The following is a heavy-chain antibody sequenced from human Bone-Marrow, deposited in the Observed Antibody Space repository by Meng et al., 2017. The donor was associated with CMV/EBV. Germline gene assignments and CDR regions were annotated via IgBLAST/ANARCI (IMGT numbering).Heavy chain of an antibody. D-gene: IGHD3-10*01. J-gene: IGHJ4*02. CDR2: ISWHDDK. V-gene: IGHV2-5*01. CDR3: AHTPFAMVRGVD. Sequence: QLPLTGSGLTKPTPTLSLAWTFSVSGFSPSNNAGGVVWLRQGPGKALEWFALISWHDDKRSSPSLKGRFTITKATSKIQLVLTMTNMDPVDTATYYCAHTPFAMVRGVDWGQGTLVTVSS. CDR1: GFSPSNNAGG.